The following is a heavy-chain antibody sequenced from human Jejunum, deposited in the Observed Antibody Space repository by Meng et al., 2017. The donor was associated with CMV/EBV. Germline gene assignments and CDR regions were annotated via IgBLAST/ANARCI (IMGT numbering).Heavy chain of an antibody. CDR2: IIPIPGIT. CDR3: ARDGPLVYFDY. D-gene: IGHD3-16*02. Sequence: KASGATVSTHRIAWVRQAPEQGLEWMGRIIPIPGITKYAQKFQGRVTITADTSTRTVYMELSSLRSEDTAVYYCARDGPLVYFDYWGQGTRVTVSS. V-gene: IGHV1-69*04. J-gene: IGHJ4*02. CDR1: GATVSTHR.